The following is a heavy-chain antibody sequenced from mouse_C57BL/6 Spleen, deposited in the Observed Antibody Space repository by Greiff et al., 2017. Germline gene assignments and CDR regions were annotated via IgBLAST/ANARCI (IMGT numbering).Heavy chain of an antibody. CDR3: SSRGYYGNYHGDY. CDR1: GYTFTSYW. D-gene: IGHD2-1*01. V-gene: IGHV1-50*01. J-gene: IGHJ2*01. CDR2: IDPSDSYT. Sequence: VQLQQPGAELVKPGASVKLSCKASGYTFTSYWMQWVKQRPGQGLEWIGEIDPSDSYTTYNQKFKGKATLTVDTSSSTAYMQLSSLTSEDSAVYYWSSRGYYGNYHGDYWGQGTTLTVSS.